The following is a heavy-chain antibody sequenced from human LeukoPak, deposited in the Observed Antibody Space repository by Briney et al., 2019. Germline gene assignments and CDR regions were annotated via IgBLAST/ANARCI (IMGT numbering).Heavy chain of an antibody. CDR3: ARDRTVITNAVYFYGMDV. V-gene: IGHV4-59*01. CDR1: GGSISPYY. D-gene: IGHD4-11*01. Sequence: SETLSLTCTVSGGSISPYYWSWIRQPPGKGLEWIGYISYSGSTKYNSSLKSRVTMSVDTSRNQFSLKLSSVTAADTAVYYCARDRTVITNAVYFYGMDVWGQGATVTVSS. CDR2: ISYSGST. J-gene: IGHJ6*02.